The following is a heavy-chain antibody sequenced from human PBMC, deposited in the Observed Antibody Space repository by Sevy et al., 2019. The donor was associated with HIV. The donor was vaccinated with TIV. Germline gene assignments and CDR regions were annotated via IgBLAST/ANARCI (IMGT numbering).Heavy chain of an antibody. V-gene: IGHV4-34*01. J-gene: IGHJ4*02. CDR2: INHSGST. CDR3: ARQGEYYYDSSGFDY. Sequence: SDTLSLTCAVYGGSFSGYYWSWIRQPPGKGLEWIGEINHSGSTNYNPSLKSRVTISVDTSKNQFSLKLSSVTAADTAVYYCARQGEYYYDSSGFDYWGQGTLVTVSS. CDR1: GGSFSGYY. D-gene: IGHD3-22*01.